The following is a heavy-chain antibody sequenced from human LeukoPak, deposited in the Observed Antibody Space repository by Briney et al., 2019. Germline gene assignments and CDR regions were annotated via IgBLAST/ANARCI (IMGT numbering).Heavy chain of an antibody. V-gene: IGHV1-2*02. Sequence: ASVKVSCKASGYTFTGYYMHWVRQAPGQGPEWMGWINPNSGGTNYAQKFQGRVTMTRDTSISTAYMELSRLRSDDTAVYYCAREGIAAAGTYAFDIWGQGTMVTVSS. CDR3: AREGIAAAGTYAFDI. D-gene: IGHD6-13*01. CDR2: INPNSGGT. J-gene: IGHJ3*02. CDR1: GYTFTGYY.